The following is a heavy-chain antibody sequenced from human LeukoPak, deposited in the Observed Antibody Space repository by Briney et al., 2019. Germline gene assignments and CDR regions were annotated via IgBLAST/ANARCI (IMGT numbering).Heavy chain of an antibody. CDR1: GFTFSSYA. Sequence: GSLRLSCAASGFTFSSYAMSWVRQAPGKGLEWVSAISGSGGSTYYADSVKGRFTISRDNSKNTLYLQMNSLRAEDTAVYYCAKGRSSVGYFDYWGQGTLVTVSS. J-gene: IGHJ4*02. V-gene: IGHV3-23*01. CDR3: AKGRSSVGYFDY. CDR2: ISGSGGST. D-gene: IGHD6-19*01.